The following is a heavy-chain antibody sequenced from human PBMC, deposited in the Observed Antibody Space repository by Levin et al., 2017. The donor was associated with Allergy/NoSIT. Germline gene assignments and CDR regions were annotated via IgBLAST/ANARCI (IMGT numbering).Heavy chain of an antibody. Sequence: LSLTCAASGFPFGDYAMHWVRQSPGKGLEWVSGIIWNSEAMGYADSVKGRFSISRDNAENSLYLQMSSLRPEDTAVYYCAKDVYLGQWASQYVMDVWGQGTAVTVSS. CDR3: AKDVYLGQWASQYVMDV. CDR1: GFPFGDYA. J-gene: IGHJ6*02. V-gene: IGHV3-9*01. D-gene: IGHD6-19*01. CDR2: IIWNSEAM.